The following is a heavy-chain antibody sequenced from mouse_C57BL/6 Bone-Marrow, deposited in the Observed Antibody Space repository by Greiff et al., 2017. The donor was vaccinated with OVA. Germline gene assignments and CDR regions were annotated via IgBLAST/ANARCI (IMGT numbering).Heavy chain of an antibody. J-gene: IGHJ2*01. CDR3: ASGDYGSSYGY. CDR2: IHPSDSDT. CDR1: GYTFTSYW. Sequence: QVQLQQPGAELVKPGASVKVSCKASGYTFTSYWMHWVKQRPGQGLEWIGRIHPSDSDTNYNQKFKGKATLTADKSSSTAYMQLNSLTSEDSAVYFCASGDYGSSYGYWGQGTTLTVSS. D-gene: IGHD1-1*01. V-gene: IGHV1-74*01.